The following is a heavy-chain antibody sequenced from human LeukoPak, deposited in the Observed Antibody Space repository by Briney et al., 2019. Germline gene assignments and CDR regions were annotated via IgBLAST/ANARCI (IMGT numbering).Heavy chain of an antibody. D-gene: IGHD2-15*01. V-gene: IGHV5-51*01. J-gene: IGHJ3*02. Sequence: KVSCKASGYTFTSYGISWVRQAPGQGLEWMGIIYPGDSDTRYSPSFQGQVTISADKSISTAYLQWSSLKASDTAMYYCARTVDTPGLLAFDIWGQGTMVTVSS. CDR1: GYTFTSYG. CDR3: ARTVDTPGLLAFDI. CDR2: IYPGDSDT.